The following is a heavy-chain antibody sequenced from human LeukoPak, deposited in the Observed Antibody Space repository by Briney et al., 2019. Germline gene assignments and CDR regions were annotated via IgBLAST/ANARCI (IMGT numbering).Heavy chain of an antibody. J-gene: IGHJ4*02. CDR3: ARDVIAVASTSGFDY. CDR2: IKEDGSEK. Sequence: PGGSLRLSCAASGFTFSRYWMSWVRQAPGKGLEWVANIKEDGSEKYYVDSVEGRFTISRDNAKNSLYLQMNSLGDEDTAVYYCARDVIAVASTSGFDYWGQGTLVTVSS. V-gene: IGHV3-7*01. D-gene: IGHD6-13*01. CDR1: GFTFSRYW.